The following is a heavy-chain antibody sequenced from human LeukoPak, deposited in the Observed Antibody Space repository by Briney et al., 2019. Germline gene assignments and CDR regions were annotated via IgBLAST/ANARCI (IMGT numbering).Heavy chain of an antibody. CDR3: ARVASLGRCMDV. Sequence: PSETLSLTCTVSGGSISSYYWSWIRQPPGKGLEWIGYLYYSGTTYYTPSLMSRVTISEDTAKNQFSLKLSSVTAADTAVYFCARVASLGRCMDVWGQGTTVTVSS. V-gene: IGHV4-30-4*08. D-gene: IGHD3-16*01. CDR1: GGSISSYY. J-gene: IGHJ6*02. CDR2: LYYSGTT.